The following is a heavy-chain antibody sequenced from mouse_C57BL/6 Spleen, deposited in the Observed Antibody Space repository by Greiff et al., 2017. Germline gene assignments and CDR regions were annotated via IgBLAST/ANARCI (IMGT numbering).Heavy chain of an antibody. CDR1: GYAFTNYL. CDR3: ARVGGTTVVAEDY. Sequence: QVQLQPSGAELVRPGTSVKVSCKASGYAFTNYLIEWVKQRPGQGLEWIGVINPGSGGPNYNEKFKGKATLTADKSSSTAYMQLSSLTSEDSAVYFCARVGGTTVVAEDYWGQGTTLTVSS. V-gene: IGHV1-54*01. J-gene: IGHJ2*01. CDR2: INPGSGGP. D-gene: IGHD1-1*01.